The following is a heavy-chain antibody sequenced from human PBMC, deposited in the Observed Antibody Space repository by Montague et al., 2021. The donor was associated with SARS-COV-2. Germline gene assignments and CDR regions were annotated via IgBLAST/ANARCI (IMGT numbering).Heavy chain of an antibody. V-gene: IGHV3-23*01. Sequence: SLRLSCAASGFAFSSSAMSWVRQAPGKGLELVSAISGSGGSTYYADSVKGRFTISRDNSTNPLYLQMNSLRAEDTAVYYCRVGNYYDSISDYWAREPWSPSPQ. CDR1: GFAFSSSA. J-gene: IGHJ4*02. CDR2: ISGSGGST. D-gene: IGHD3-22*01. CDR3: RVGNYYDSISDY.